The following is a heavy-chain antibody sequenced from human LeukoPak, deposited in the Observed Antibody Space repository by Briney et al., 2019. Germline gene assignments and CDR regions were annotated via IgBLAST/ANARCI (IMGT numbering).Heavy chain of an antibody. CDR2: IIPILGIA. J-gene: IGHJ4*02. Sequence: AASVTVSCKASGGTFSSAGIRWGGQAPGQGLEWMGRIIPILGIANYAQKFQGRVTITADKSTSTAYMELSSLRSEDTAVYYCARVSGSNFEWACFDYWGQGTLVTVSS. CDR1: GGTFSSAG. CDR3: ARVSGSNFEWACFDY. D-gene: IGHD3-3*01. V-gene: IGHV1-69*04.